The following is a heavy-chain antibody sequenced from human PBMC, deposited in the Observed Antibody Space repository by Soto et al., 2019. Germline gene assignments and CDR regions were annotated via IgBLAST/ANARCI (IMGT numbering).Heavy chain of an antibody. CDR1: GFTFDDYA. Sequence: EVQLVESGGGLVQPGRSLRLSCAASGFTFDDYAMHWVRQRPGRGLEWVSGITWNSDEIGYPDSVKGRFSISRDNAKKYLYLQMNSLRPDDTALYYCAASRGFDSSGYSGYYYGMDVWGQRTTVTV. J-gene: IGHJ6*02. V-gene: IGHV3-9*01. CDR3: AASRGFDSSGYSGYYYGMDV. CDR2: ITWNSDEI. D-gene: IGHD3-22*01.